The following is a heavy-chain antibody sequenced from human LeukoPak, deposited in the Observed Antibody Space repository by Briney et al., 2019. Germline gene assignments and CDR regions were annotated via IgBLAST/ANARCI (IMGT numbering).Heavy chain of an antibody. CDR1: GFTFSSYA. Sequence: GRSLRLSCAASGFTFSSYAMHWVRQSTGKGLEWVSAIGSAGYTYYAESVRGRFTITRDTAKQSLYLQMNSLRVEDTAVYHCVRQPDSARYGFDYWGRGTQVTVSS. J-gene: IGHJ4*02. D-gene: IGHD1-14*01. V-gene: IGHV3-13*01. CDR3: VRQPDSARYGFDY. CDR2: IGSAGYT.